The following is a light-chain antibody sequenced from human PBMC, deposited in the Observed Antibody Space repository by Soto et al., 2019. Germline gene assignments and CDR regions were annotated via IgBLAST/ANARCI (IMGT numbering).Light chain of an antibody. CDR1: QNVDRN. J-gene: IGKJ4*01. CDR3: QQRAPWPPLS. V-gene: IGKV3-11*01. Sequence: ETVLTQSPATLSVSPGERATLSCRTSQNVDRNLVWYQQKSGQPPRLLIYDASLRATGIPPRFSGSGSGTDFTLPIENREPENSVIYYCQQRAPWPPLSFGGGTKVEI. CDR2: DAS.